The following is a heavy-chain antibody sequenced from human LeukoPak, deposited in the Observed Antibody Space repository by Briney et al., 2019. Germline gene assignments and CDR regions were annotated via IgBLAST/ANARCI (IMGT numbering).Heavy chain of an antibody. Sequence: ASVKVSCKASGYTFTGYYMHWVRQAPGQGIEWMGWIGAYNGNTNYAQKLQGRVTMTTDTSTSTAYMELRSLRSDDTAVYYCARAGSEGSWFDPWGQGTLVTVSS. D-gene: IGHD3-10*01. CDR3: ARAGSEGSWFDP. J-gene: IGHJ5*02. CDR1: GYTFTGYY. CDR2: IGAYNGNT. V-gene: IGHV1-18*04.